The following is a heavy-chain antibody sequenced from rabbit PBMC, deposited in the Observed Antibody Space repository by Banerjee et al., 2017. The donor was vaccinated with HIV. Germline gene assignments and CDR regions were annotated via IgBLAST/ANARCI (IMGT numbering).Heavy chain of an antibody. D-gene: IGHD1-1*01. J-gene: IGHJ4*01. CDR3: ARDLAAVIGWNFNL. V-gene: IGHV1S45*01. CDR1: AFSFSNKYV. CDR2: INTISGDT. Sequence: QEQLVESGGGLVKPEGSLTLTCTASAFSFSNKYVMCWVRQAPGKGLEWIACINTISGDTVYATWAKGRFTVSKASWTTVTLQMTSLTAADTASYFCARDLAAVIGWNFNLWGPGTLVTVS.